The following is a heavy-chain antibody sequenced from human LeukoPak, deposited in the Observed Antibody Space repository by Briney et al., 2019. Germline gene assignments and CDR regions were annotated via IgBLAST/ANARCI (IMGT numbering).Heavy chain of an antibody. Sequence: ASVKVSCKASGYTFTSYGISWVRQAPGQGLEWMGWISAYNGNTNYAQKLQGRVTMTTDTSTSTAYMELRSLRSDDTAVYYCARVEGILRFGELLYYFDYWGQGTLVTVSS. CDR1: GYTFTSYG. CDR2: ISAYNGNT. D-gene: IGHD3-10*01. V-gene: IGHV1-18*01. CDR3: ARVEGILRFGELLYYFDY. J-gene: IGHJ4*02.